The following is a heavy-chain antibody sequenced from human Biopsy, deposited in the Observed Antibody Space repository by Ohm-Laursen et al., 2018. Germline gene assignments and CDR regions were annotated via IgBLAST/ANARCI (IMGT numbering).Heavy chain of an antibody. CDR3: ARDALGGGSYRFFY. V-gene: IGHV1-69*13. CDR2: IIPIFGTA. CDR1: GGTFTNYA. J-gene: IGHJ4*02. Sequence: VKISCKASGGTFTNYAIRWVRQAPGQGLEWMGGIIPIFGTANYAQKFQGRVTITADESTSTAYMELSSLRSDDTAVYYCARDALGGGSYRFFYWGQGSLVTVSS. D-gene: IGHD1-26*01.